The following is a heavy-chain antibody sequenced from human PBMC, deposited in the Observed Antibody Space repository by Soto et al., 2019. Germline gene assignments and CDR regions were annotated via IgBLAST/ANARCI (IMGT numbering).Heavy chain of an antibody. D-gene: IGHD3-22*01. Sequence: QVQLLQSGAEVKKPGASVKVSCKASGYTFTSYCISWVRQAPGQGLEWMGWISAYNGNTNYAQKLQGSVTMTTDTYTSTAYMELRSLRSDDPAVYYCARRKGGFTMIVPQAYWGQGTLVTVSS. V-gene: IGHV1-18*01. J-gene: IGHJ4*02. CDR1: GYTFTSYC. CDR2: ISAYNGNT. CDR3: ARRKGGFTMIVPQAY.